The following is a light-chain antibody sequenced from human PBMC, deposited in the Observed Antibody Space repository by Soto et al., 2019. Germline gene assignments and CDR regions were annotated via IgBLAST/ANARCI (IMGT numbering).Light chain of an antibody. J-gene: IGLJ1*01. CDR1: SSDFGGYNY. CDR3: TSFTSDNLYV. CDR2: HVS. Sequence: QSVLTQPASVSGSPGQSITISCTGTSSDFGGYNYVSWYQQYPGKVPKLLIYHVSNRPSGVSNRFSGSKSGNTASLTIPGLQAEDEADYFCTSFTSDNLYVFGTGTKVTVL. V-gene: IGLV2-14*03.